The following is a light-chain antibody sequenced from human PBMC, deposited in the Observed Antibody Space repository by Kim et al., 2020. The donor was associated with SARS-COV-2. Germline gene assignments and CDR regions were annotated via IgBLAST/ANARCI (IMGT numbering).Light chain of an antibody. V-gene: IGKV3-11*01. CDR3: QQRDKWPLT. CDR2: DAS. J-gene: IGKJ4*01. CDR1: QHIYIL. Sequence: LCPGDSASLSCRASQHIYILLAWYQQKPGQAPRLYIQDASNRATGIPARFSGSGSGTDFTLTISSLEPEDFAVYYCQQRDKWPLTFGGGTKVDIK.